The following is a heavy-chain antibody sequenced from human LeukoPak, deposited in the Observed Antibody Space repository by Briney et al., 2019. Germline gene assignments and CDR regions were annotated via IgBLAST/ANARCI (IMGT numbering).Heavy chain of an antibody. CDR1: GYRFTSYW. CDR2: IYPGDSDT. V-gene: IGHV5-51*01. J-gene: IGHJ5*02. CDR3: ARLRSLSSWFDP. Sequence: GAALNISCKGSGYRFTSYWIGWGRPLPGKGLEWMGIIYPGDSDTRYSPSFQGQVTISADKSISTAYLQWSSLKASDTAMYYCARLRSLSSWFDPWGQGTLVTVSS. D-gene: IGHD3-16*02.